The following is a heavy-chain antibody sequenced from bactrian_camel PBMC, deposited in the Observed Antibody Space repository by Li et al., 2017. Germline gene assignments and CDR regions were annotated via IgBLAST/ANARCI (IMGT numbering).Heavy chain of an antibody. J-gene: IGHJ4*01. CDR3: AKGLGAPWGYVSGCPYSL. CDR1: GYIDSSYC. V-gene: IGHV3S53*01. CDR2: IDTDGGT. Sequence: VQLVESGGGSVQAGGSLRLSCAASGYIDSSYCMGWFRQATGQPRELVASIDTDGGTTYTDSVKGRFTISLDKTENTVYLQMNSLKPEDTAMFYCAKGLGAPWGYVSGCPYSLWGQGTQVTVS. D-gene: IGHD2*01.